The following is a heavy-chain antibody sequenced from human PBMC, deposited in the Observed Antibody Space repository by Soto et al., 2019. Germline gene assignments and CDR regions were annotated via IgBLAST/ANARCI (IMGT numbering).Heavy chain of an antibody. CDR1: DGSLSAYH. V-gene: IGHV4-34*01. D-gene: IGHD3-10*02. CDR2: VSHHGTS. Sequence: SENLSLPWVVYDGSLSAYHWSWVRQPPGKGLEWIGEVSHHGTSHYNPSLGSRVIMSFDTSKDQFSLTLQSVTAADTGIYYCARGQSAVDVFFPTHVPFAPWGPATPVT. CDR3: ARGQSAVDVFFPTHVPFAP. J-gene: IGHJ5*02.